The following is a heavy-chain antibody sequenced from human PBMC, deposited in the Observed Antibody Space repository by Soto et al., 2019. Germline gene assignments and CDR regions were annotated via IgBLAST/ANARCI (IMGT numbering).Heavy chain of an antibody. CDR2: INPNSGGT. CDR3: TRGATWFSSPWSRFDY. V-gene: IGHV1-2*02. CDR1: GYTFTPFY. Sequence: QVQLVQTGSEMKKPGASVKVSCKASGYTFTPFYMNWVRQAPGQGLEWVGWINPNSGGTSYAQNFQGRVTMTRDSSTSTAYMELNSLTSDDTAVYYCTRGATWFSSPWSRFDYWGQGTLVSVSS. D-gene: IGHD6-13*01. J-gene: IGHJ4*02.